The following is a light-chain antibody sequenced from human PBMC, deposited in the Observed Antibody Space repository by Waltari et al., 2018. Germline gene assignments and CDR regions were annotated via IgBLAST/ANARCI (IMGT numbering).Light chain of an antibody. CDR3: SSYTSSSTLV. J-gene: IGLJ3*02. V-gene: IGLV2-14*01. CDR2: DVS. Sequence: QSALTQPASVSGSPGQSITISCTGTSSDVGGYNYVSWYQQHPGKAPKPMIYDVSKLPAGVSNRFLGSKSGNTASLTISGLQAEDEADYYCSSYTSSSTLVFGGGTKLTVL. CDR1: SSDVGGYNY.